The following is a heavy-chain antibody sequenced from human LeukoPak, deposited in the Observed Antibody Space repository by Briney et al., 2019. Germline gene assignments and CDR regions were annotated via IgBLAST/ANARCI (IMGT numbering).Heavy chain of an antibody. V-gene: IGHV3-74*01. Sequence: GGSLRLSCVASGSTFSNYWMHWVRQAPGKGLVWVSRVNTDETSAYYADSVKGRFTISRDDSKNTLYLQMNSLRDDDTAVYYCARDISRGSLDYWGQGTLVTVSS. CDR3: ARDISRGSLDY. D-gene: IGHD3-10*01. CDR1: GSTFSNYW. J-gene: IGHJ4*02. CDR2: VNTDETSA.